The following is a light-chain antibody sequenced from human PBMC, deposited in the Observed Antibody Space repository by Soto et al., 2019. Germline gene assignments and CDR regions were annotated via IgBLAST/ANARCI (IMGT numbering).Light chain of an antibody. CDR1: QSISTE. CDR2: SAS. Sequence: EIVMTQSPATLSVSPGERATLSCRASQSISTELAWYQQKPGQPPRLLIYSASTRATGVPARFTGSGSGSEFTITISGLQSEDFAVYYCQQGHNWPLTFGQGIRMEI. J-gene: IGKJ2*01. CDR3: QQGHNWPLT. V-gene: IGKV3-15*01.